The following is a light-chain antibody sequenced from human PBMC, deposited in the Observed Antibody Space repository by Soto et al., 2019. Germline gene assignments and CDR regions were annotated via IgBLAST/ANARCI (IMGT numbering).Light chain of an antibody. CDR2: GAS. V-gene: IGKV3-15*01. CDR3: NQYNNWPPDRT. CDR1: QSVGSN. Sequence: EIVMTQSPATLSVSPGERATLSCRASQSVGSNLAWYQQKPGQAPRLLIYGASTRATGIPARFSGSGSGTEFTLTISSLQSEDFAIYFCNQYNNWPPDRTFGQGTKVEIK. J-gene: IGKJ1*01.